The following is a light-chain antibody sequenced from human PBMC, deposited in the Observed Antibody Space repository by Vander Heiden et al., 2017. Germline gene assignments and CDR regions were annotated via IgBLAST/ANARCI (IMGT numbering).Light chain of an antibody. CDR1: QSLLHSKRHNY. CDR3: MQALQTPVT. Sequence: DIVMTQSPLSQPVTPGEPASIFCRSSQSLLHSKRHNYMTWYLQKPGQSPKLLIYLGSNRAPGVPARFSGSGSGTDFTLKISRVEAEDVGIYYCMQALQTPVTFGQGTRLEIK. CDR2: LGS. J-gene: IGKJ5*01. V-gene: IGKV2-28*01.